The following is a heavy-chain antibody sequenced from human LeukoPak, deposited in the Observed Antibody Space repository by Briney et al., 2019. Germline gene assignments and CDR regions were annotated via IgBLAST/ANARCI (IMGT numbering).Heavy chain of an antibody. CDR1: GYTFTGYY. D-gene: IGHD5-18*01. J-gene: IGHJ4*02. CDR2: INPNSGGT. CDR3: ARDAGYSYGRAFDY. Sequence: ASVKVSCKASGYTFTGYYMHWVRQAPGQGLEWMGWINPNSGGTNYAQKFQGRVTMTRDTSISTAYMELSRLRSDDTAVYYCARDAGYSYGRAFDYWSQGTLVTVSS. V-gene: IGHV1-2*02.